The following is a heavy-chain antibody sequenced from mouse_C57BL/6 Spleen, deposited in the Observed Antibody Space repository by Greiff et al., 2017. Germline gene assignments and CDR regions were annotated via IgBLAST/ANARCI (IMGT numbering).Heavy chain of an antibody. Sequence: QVQLQQPVAELVRPGASVTLSCKASGYTFTDYEMHWVKQTPVHGLEWIGASDPETGGTAYNQKFKGKAILTADKSSSTAYMELRSLTSEDSAVYYCTRCTTVVAKGFDYWGQGTLVTVSA. D-gene: IGHD1-1*01. CDR3: TRCTTVVAKGFDY. CDR2: SDPETGGT. J-gene: IGHJ3*01. V-gene: IGHV1-15*01. CDR1: GYTFTDYE.